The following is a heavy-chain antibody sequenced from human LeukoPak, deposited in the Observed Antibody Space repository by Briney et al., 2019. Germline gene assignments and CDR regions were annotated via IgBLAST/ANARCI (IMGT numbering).Heavy chain of an antibody. Sequence: PGGSLRLSCAASGFTFSDYYMSWIRQAPGKGLEWVSYISSSGSTIYYADSVKGRFTISRDNAKNSLYLQMNSLRAEDTAVYYCARDFGGVLRFLEDNWFDPWGQGTLVTVSS. D-gene: IGHD3-3*01. CDR3: ARDFGGVLRFLEDNWFDP. CDR2: ISSSGSTI. J-gene: IGHJ5*02. V-gene: IGHV3-11*04. CDR1: GFTFSDYY.